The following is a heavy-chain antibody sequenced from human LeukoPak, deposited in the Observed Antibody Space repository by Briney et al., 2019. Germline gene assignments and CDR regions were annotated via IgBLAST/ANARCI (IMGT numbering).Heavy chain of an antibody. D-gene: IGHD3-3*01. CDR1: GGSISSYY. J-gene: IGHJ4*02. CDR2: IYYSGST. CDR3: ARSGDFWSGYYIDY. V-gene: IGHV4-59*01. Sequence: PSETLSLTCTVSGGSISSYYWSWIRQPPGKGLEWIGYIYYSGSTNYNPSLKSRVTISVDTSKNQFSLKLNSVTAADTAVYYCARSGDFWSGYYIDYWGQGTLVTVSS.